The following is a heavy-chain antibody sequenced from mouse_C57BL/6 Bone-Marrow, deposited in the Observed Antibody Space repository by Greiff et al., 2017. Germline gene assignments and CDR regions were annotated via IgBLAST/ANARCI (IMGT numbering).Heavy chain of an antibody. D-gene: IGHD2-4*01. V-gene: IGHV1-64*01. Sequence: QVQLKESGAELVKPGASVKLSCKASGFTFTSYWMHWVKQRPGQGLEWIGTLHPYSGSTNYNEKFKSKATLTVDKSSSTAYMQLSSLTSEDSAVYYCAKEGLPDDWGKGTTLTVSS. J-gene: IGHJ2*01. CDR2: LHPYSGST. CDR1: GFTFTSYW. CDR3: AKEGLPDD.